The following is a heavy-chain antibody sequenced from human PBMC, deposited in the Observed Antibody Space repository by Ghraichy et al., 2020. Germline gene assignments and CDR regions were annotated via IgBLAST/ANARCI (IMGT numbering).Heavy chain of an antibody. CDR1: GFSFSNYW. Sequence: LSLTCAASGFSFSNYWMHWVRHVPGKGLVWVSRMYSDRSSAIYADSVKGRFTISRDNAKNTLFLQMSSLRVEDTAVYYCARAGGSSTVYYSGMDVWGHGTTVIVSS. J-gene: IGHJ6*02. D-gene: IGHD6-13*01. CDR2: MYSDRSSA. V-gene: IGHV3-74*01. CDR3: ARAGGSSTVYYSGMDV.